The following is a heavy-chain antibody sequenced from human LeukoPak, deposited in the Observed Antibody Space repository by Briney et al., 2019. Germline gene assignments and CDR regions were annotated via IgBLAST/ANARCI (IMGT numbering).Heavy chain of an antibody. D-gene: IGHD2-21*01. CDR1: GFTFSSYS. J-gene: IGHJ4*02. Sequence: PGGSLRLSCAASGFTFSSYSMTWVRQAPGKGLEWVSSFTSGSRSIYYADSVKGRFTISRDNAKKSLYLQMNSLRAEDTAIYYCARNIPVTRWGYWGQGTLVTVSS. CDR3: ARNIPVTRWGY. V-gene: IGHV3-21*01. CDR2: FTSGSRSI.